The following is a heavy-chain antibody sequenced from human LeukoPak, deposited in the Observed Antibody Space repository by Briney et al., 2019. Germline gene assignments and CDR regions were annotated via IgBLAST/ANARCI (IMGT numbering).Heavy chain of an antibody. V-gene: IGHV1-8*02. CDR2: MNPNSGNT. CDR1: GYTFTSYD. Sequence: ASVKVSCKASGYTFTSYDINWVRQATGQGLEWMGWMNPNSGNTGYAQKLQGRVTMTTDTSTSTAYMELRSLRSDDTAVYYCARVRNYYDSSGYYQFLYYFDYWGQGTLVTVSS. D-gene: IGHD3-22*01. CDR3: ARVRNYYDSSGYYQFLYYFDY. J-gene: IGHJ4*02.